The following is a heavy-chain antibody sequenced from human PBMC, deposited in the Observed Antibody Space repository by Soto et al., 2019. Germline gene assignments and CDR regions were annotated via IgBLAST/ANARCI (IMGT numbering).Heavy chain of an antibody. D-gene: IGHD6-19*01. V-gene: IGHV1-8*01. CDR3: ARGPGSSDWRFSYYYMDV. CDR1: FTSYD. Sequence: QVQLVQAGAEVKKPGASVEVSCTFTSYDINWVRQAAGQGVGWVAWMNPNSGDTRYAQKLQGRVTMTRNTSSFTAYMELSSLRSEDTAVYYCARGPGSSDWRFSYYYMDVWGQGTTVTVSS. J-gene: IGHJ6*02. CDR2: MNPNSGDT.